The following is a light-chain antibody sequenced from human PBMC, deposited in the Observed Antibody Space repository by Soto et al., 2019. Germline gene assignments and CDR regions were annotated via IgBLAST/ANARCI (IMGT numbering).Light chain of an antibody. J-gene: IGLJ2*01. V-gene: IGLV1-47*01. CDR1: SSNIGSNH. CDR2: RSD. Sequence: QSVLTQPPSASGTPGQRISISCSGSSSNIGSNHVYWYQQFPGMAPKLLMYRSDQRPTAVPDRFSGSKSGTSASLAISGLRSDDEADYYCSARDDILSGVVFGGGTKLTVL. CDR3: SARDDILSGVV.